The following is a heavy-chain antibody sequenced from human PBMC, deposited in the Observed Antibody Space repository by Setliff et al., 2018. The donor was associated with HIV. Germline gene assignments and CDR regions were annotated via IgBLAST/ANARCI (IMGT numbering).Heavy chain of an antibody. Sequence: SVKVSCKASGGTFTSYAVIWVRQAPGQGLEWLGTIIPMFGTANYARKFQGTVTISADESTGTAYMEMTSLRSEDTAVYFCARGRVVTGSPDAFDIWGLGTMVTVSS. CDR1: GGTFTSYA. V-gene: IGHV1-69*13. CDR2: IIPMFGTA. J-gene: IGHJ3*02. D-gene: IGHD2-15*01. CDR3: ARGRVVTGSPDAFDI.